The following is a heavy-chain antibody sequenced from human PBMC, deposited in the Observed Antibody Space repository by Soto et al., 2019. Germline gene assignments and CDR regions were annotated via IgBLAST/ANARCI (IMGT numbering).Heavy chain of an antibody. CDR3: ARSIYYDSSGYYYYGMDV. J-gene: IGHJ6*02. Sequence: PGGSLRLSCAASGFTFSDYYMSWIRQAPGKGLEWVSYISSSGSTIYYADSVKGRFTISRDNAKNSLYLQMNSLRAEDTAVYYCARSIYYDSSGYYYYGMDVWGQGTTVTVSS. V-gene: IGHV3-11*01. D-gene: IGHD3-22*01. CDR2: ISSSGSTI. CDR1: GFTFSDYY.